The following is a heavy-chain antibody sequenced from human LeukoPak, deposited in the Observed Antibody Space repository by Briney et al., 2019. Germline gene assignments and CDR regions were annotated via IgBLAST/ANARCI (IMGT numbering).Heavy chain of an antibody. V-gene: IGHV6-1*01. CDR3: AMAVAGRSCFDP. CDR1: GDSVSSNSAA. J-gene: IGHJ5*02. CDR2: TYYRSKWYN. Sequence: SQTLSLTCAISGDSVSSNSAAWNWIRQSPSRGLEWLGRTYYRSKWYNDYAVSVKSRIIINSDTSKDQFSLQLNSVTPEDTAVYYCAMAVAGRSCFDPWGQGTLVTVSS. D-gene: IGHD6-19*01.